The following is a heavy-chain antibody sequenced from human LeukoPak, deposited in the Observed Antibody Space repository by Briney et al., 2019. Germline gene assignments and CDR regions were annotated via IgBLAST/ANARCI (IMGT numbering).Heavy chain of an antibody. V-gene: IGHV1-2*02. CDR3: ARGNQYKQQLAYYYYYYMDV. J-gene: IGHJ6*03. CDR1: GYTFTGYY. Sequence: GASVKVSCKASGYTFTGYYMHWVRQAPGQGLEWMGWINPNSGGTNYAQKFQGRVTMTRDTSISTAYMELSRLRSDDTAVYYCARGNQYKQQLAYYYYYYMDVWGKGTTVTVSS. D-gene: IGHD6-13*01. CDR2: INPNSGGT.